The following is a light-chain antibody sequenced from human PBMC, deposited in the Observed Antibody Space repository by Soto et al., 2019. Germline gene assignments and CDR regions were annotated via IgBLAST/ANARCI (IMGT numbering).Light chain of an antibody. V-gene: IGKV1-33*01. J-gene: IGKJ5*01. CDR2: HAS. CDR3: QQYYGLPPLT. CDR1: QNITNN. Sequence: DIQMTQSPSSLSASVGDRVTITRQASQNITNNLSWYQQKPGKAPNLLIYHASKLAKGVTSRFSGSGSGTDFSFIITSLQREDLATYYCQQYYGLPPLTFGQGKRLEIK.